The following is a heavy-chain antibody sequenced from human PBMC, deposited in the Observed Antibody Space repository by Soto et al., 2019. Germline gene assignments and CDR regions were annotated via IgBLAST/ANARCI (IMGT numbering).Heavy chain of an antibody. CDR3: ARWPTVIRPTHGMDV. CDR2: IIPMFNIT. CDR1: GGTFISYV. Sequence: QVLLVQSGAQVKNPVSSVKVSCKASGGTFISYVYNWVRQAPGQGLEWMGGIIPMFNITNFAQKFQGRITITADESTTTAYMELSSLRSEDTAVYYCARWPTVIRPTHGMDVWGQGTTVTVSS. V-gene: IGHV1-69*01. J-gene: IGHJ6*02. D-gene: IGHD4-4*01.